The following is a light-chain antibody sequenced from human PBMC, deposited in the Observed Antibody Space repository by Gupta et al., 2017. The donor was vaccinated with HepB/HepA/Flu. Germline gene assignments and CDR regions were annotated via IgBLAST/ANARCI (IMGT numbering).Light chain of an antibody. CDR3: QQPNNCHRTGA. J-gene: IGKJ1*01. V-gene: IGKV3-11*01. Sequence: EIVLTQSPATLSLSPGERATLSCRASQSVSSYLAWYQQKPGQAPRLLIFDASNRATGIPASFSGSGVGTDVNLTISSRDPEDFEVYYCQQPNNCHRTGAFGQGTKVEIK. CDR1: QSVSSY. CDR2: DAS.